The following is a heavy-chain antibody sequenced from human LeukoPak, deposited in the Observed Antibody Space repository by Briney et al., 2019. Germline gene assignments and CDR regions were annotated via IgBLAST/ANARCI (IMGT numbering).Heavy chain of an antibody. CDR1: GYTFIDQY. D-gene: IGHD6-19*01. J-gene: IGHJ4*02. Sequence: GASVKVSCKASGYTFIDQYVHWVRQAPGQGHEWMGWINANGGVTKYAQRFKDRVTRTRATSISTAYIELRSLTVNDTAIYYCAKGRSAVPDFWGQGTLVTVSS. CDR2: INANGGVT. V-gene: IGHV1-2*02. CDR3: AKGRSAVPDF.